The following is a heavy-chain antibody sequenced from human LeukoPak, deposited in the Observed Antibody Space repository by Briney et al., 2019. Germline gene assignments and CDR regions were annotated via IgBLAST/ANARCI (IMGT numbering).Heavy chain of an antibody. CDR3: ARAGSPRHLNYYDSSGYFH. J-gene: IGHJ4*02. V-gene: IGHV1-2*02. CDR2: INPNSGGT. Sequence: ASVTVSCKASGYTFTGYYMHWVRQAPGQGVEWMGWINPNSGGTNYAQKFQGRVTMTRDTSISTAYMDLSRLRSDDTAVYYCARAGSPRHLNYYDSSGYFHWGQGTLVTVSS. CDR1: GYTFTGYY. D-gene: IGHD3-22*01.